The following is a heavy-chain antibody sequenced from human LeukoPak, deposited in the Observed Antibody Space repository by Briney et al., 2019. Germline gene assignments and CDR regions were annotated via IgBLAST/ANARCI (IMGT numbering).Heavy chain of an antibody. Sequence: SETLSLTCTVSGGSITIGDYYWSWIRQPPGKGLEWIGYIYYSGNTYYSPPLKSRLTISVDTSKKQFSLKLTSVTAADTAVYYCARKASIGTPFDYWGPGALVTVSS. D-gene: IGHD2-15*01. CDR3: ARKASIGTPFDY. V-gene: IGHV4-30-4*01. CDR2: IYYSGNT. J-gene: IGHJ4*02. CDR1: GGSITIGDYY.